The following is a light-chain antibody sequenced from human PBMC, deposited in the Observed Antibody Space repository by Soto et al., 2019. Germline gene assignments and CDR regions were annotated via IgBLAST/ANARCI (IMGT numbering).Light chain of an antibody. CDR3: AAWDASLDGYV. J-gene: IGLJ1*01. CDR1: SSNLGDNT. V-gene: IGLV1-44*01. CDR2: SYD. Sequence: QSVLTQPPSASGTPGQRVTISCSTSSSNLGDNTVNWYQQVPGTAPKLLIYSYDQRPSGVPDRFSGSKSGTSASLAISGPQDEDESDYYCAAWDASLDGYVFGTGTKLTVL.